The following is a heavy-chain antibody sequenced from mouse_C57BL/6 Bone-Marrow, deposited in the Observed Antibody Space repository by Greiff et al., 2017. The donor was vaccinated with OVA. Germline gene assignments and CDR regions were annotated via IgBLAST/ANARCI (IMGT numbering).Heavy chain of an antibody. Sequence: VKVVESDAELVKPGASVKISCKVSGYTFTDHTIHWMKQRPEQGLEWIGYIYPRDGSTKYNEKFKGKDTLTADKSSSTAYMQLNSRTSEDSAVDFYASLDSSGPYYFDYWGQGTTLTVSS. V-gene: IGHV1-78*01. CDR3: ASLDSSGPYYFDY. J-gene: IGHJ2*01. CDR1: GYTFTDHT. CDR2: IYPRDGST. D-gene: IGHD3-2*02.